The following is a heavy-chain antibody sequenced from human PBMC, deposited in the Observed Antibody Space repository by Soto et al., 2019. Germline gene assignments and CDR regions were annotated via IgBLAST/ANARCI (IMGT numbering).Heavy chain of an antibody. V-gene: IGHV1-2*04. CDR3: ARGIAAAAARGMDV. CDR1: GYTITGYY. Sequence: GASVKVSCKASGYTITGYYMHWVRQAPGQGLEWMGWINPNSGGTNYAQKFQGWVTMTRDTSISTAYMELSRLRSDDTAVYYCARGIAAAAARGMDVWGQGTTVTSP. CDR2: INPNSGGT. J-gene: IGHJ6*02. D-gene: IGHD6-13*01.